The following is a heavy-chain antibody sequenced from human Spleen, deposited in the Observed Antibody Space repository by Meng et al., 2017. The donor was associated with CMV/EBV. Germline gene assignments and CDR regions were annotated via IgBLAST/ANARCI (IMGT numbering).Heavy chain of an antibody. CDR3: AKELQILTGPNSPDGMDV. V-gene: IGHV3-30-3*01. Sequence: GESLKISCAASGFTFSSYAMHWVRQAPGKGLEWVAVISYDGSNKYYADSVKGRFTISRDNSKNTLYLQMKSLRAEDTAMYYCAKELQILTGPNSPDGMDVWGQGTTVTVSS. J-gene: IGHJ6*02. CDR2: ISYDGSNK. D-gene: IGHD3-9*01. CDR1: GFTFSSYA.